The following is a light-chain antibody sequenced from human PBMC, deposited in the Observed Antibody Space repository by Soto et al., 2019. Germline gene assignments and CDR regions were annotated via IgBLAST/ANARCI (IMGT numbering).Light chain of an antibody. J-gene: IGLJ3*02. V-gene: IGLV2-14*01. Sequence: QSALTQPASVSGSPGQSITISCTGTSSDVGGYNYVSWYQQHPGKAPKLMIYEVSNRPSGVSNRFSGSKSGNTASLTISGVQAEGGGYYYLSLYTSRRTRVFGGGTKLTVL. CDR1: SSDVGGYNY. CDR2: EVS. CDR3: SLYTSRRTRV.